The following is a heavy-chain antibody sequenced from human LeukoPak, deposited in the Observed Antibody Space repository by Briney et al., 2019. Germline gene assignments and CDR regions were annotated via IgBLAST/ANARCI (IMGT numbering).Heavy chain of an antibody. Sequence: ASVKVSCTASGSTFTVYYMHGVRQAPGQGLEWMGRINPNSGGTNYAEKFQGRVTMTRDRSISTAYMELSRLRSDDTAVYYCARDRRYCSGGSCLAAGGGEFDYWGQGTLVTVSS. D-gene: IGHD2-15*01. CDR3: ARDRRYCSGGSCLAAGGGEFDY. CDR2: INPNSGGT. V-gene: IGHV1-2*06. J-gene: IGHJ4*02. CDR1: GSTFTVYY.